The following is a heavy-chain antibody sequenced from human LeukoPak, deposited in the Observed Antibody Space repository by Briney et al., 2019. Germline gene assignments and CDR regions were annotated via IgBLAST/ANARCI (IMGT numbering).Heavy chain of an antibody. CDR1: GFTFSSYA. CDR3: AKVQDFWSGYYRGPVDY. V-gene: IGHV3-23*01. CDR2: ISGSGGST. D-gene: IGHD3-3*01. J-gene: IGHJ4*02. Sequence: PGGSLRLSCAASGFTFSSYAMSWVRHAPGKGLEWVSAISGSGGSTYYADSVKGRFTISRDNSKNTLYLQMNSLRAEDTAVYYCAKVQDFWSGYYRGPVDYWGQGTLVTVSS.